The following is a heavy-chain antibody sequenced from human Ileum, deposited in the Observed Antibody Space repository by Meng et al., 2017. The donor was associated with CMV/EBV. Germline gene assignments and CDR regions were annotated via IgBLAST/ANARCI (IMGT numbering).Heavy chain of an antibody. CDR3: ARLNYYDSREFDY. V-gene: IGHV4-4*07. J-gene: IGHJ4*02. D-gene: IGHD3-22*01. Sequence: VRRQEPGPGLVKPSETLSLTCTVSGGSIRNYYWSWIRQPAGKGLEWIGRIYTGGSPNYNPSLYSRVTMSLDTSKNQFSLKLNSVTAADTAVYYCARLNYYDSREFDYWGQGTLVTVSS. CDR2: IYTGGSP. CDR1: GGSIRNYY.